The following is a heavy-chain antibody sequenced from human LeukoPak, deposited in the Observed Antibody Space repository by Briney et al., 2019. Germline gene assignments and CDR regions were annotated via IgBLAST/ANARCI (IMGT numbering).Heavy chain of an antibody. Sequence: PLASVKVSCKASGYTFTSYDINWVRQATGQGLEWMGWVNPNSGNTGYAQKFQGRVTMTRNTSISTAYMELSSLRSEDTTVYYCARAVSSYDSSSYYFDYWGQGTLVTVSS. CDR3: ARAVSSYDSSSYYFDY. J-gene: IGHJ4*02. V-gene: IGHV1-8*01. CDR2: VNPNSGNT. CDR1: GYTFTSYD. D-gene: IGHD3-22*01.